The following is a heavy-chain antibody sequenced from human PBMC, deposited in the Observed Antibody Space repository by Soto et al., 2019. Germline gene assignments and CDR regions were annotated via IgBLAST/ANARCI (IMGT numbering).Heavy chain of an antibody. CDR3: SRRARPHFKYMDV. Sequence: GGSLRLPCAASGFTSIKYAMIWVRQAPGKGLEYVSAISSGGGSTYYANSVQGRFTISRDNSKNTVYPQMGSLRPEDMAVYYCSRRARPHFKYMDVWGKGTTVTVSS. V-gene: IGHV3-64*01. CDR1: GFTSIKYA. CDR2: ISSGGGST. J-gene: IGHJ6*03. D-gene: IGHD6-6*01.